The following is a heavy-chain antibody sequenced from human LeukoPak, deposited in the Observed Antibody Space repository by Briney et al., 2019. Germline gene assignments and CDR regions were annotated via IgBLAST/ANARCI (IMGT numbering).Heavy chain of an antibody. D-gene: IGHD1-26*01. V-gene: IGHV4-4*07. CDR2: IYTSGST. CDR3: ARARGGSGSYGHFDS. CDR1: GDSISGYY. J-gene: IGHJ4*02. Sequence: SETLSLTCTVSGDSISGYYWTWIRQPAGKGLEWIGRIYTSGSTNYNPSLKSRVTMSVDTSKNQFSLKMSSLTGADTAMYYCARARGGSGSYGHFDSWGQGTLVTVSS.